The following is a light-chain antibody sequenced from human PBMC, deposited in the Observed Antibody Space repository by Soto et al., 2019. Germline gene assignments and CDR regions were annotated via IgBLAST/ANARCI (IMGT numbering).Light chain of an antibody. CDR2: DNT. V-gene: IGLV1-40*01. Sequence: QSVLTQPPSVSGAPGQRVTISCTGSRSNIGAGYAVHWYQQLPGSAPRLLIYDNTKRPSGVPDRFSASKSTTSASLAITALQSEDEADYHCQSYDSSDKLIFGGGTQLTVL. J-gene: IGLJ7*01. CDR3: QSYDSSDKLI. CDR1: RSNIGAGYA.